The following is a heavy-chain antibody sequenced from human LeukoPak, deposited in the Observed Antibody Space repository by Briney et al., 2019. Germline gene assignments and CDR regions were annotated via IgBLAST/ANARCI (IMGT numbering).Heavy chain of an antibody. D-gene: IGHD3-10*01. Sequence: GALRLSCSASGFTFSNYWMHWVRQGPGKGLMWVSRINTESSSTTYADSVQGRFTISRDNAKNTVYLQMNSLRAEDTAVYYCASSLVRYYFDYWGQGTLVTVSS. J-gene: IGHJ4*02. CDR1: GFTFSNYW. V-gene: IGHV3-74*01. CDR3: ASSLVRYYFDY. CDR2: INTESSST.